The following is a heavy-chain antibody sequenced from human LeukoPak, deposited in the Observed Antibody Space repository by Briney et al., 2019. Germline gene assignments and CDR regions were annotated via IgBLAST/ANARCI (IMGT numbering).Heavy chain of an antibody. J-gene: IGHJ4*02. Sequence: GASVKVSCKASGYTFIGCYMHWVRQAPGQGLEWMGWINPNSGGTNFAQKFQGRVTMTRDTSISTAYMELSRLRSDDTAVYYCATLLWFGELLAFDYWGQGTLVTVSS. CDR1: GYTFIGCY. CDR2: INPNSGGT. D-gene: IGHD3-10*01. CDR3: ATLLWFGELLAFDY. V-gene: IGHV1-2*02.